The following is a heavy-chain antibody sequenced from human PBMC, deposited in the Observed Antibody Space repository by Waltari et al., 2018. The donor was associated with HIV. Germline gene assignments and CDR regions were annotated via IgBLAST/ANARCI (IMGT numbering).Heavy chain of an antibody. CDR1: GFTFTSYW. Sequence: ELQLVESGGGLVQPGGSLRLSCEASGFTFTSYWMTWVRQAPGKGLEGGANIKQDGSEKNYVDSVKGRFTISRDNAKNSLYLQMNSLRAEDTAVYYCATSRTFDYWGQGTLVTVSS. CDR2: IKQDGSEK. J-gene: IGHJ4*02. V-gene: IGHV3-7*01. CDR3: ATSRTFDY.